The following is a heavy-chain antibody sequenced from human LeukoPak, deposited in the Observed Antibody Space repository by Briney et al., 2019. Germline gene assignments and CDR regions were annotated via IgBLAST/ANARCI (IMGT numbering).Heavy chain of an antibody. Sequence: GGSLRLSCAASGFTFTNAWMNWVRQAPGKGVEWVGRIKSQTDGGTTDYVAPVRGRFTISRDDSKNTLYLQMNSLKTEDTAVYYCAKGRTGDYYFDYWGQGTLVTVSS. CDR1: GFTFTNAW. V-gene: IGHV3-15*01. CDR3: AKGRTGDYYFDY. D-gene: IGHD7-27*01. J-gene: IGHJ4*02. CDR2: IKSQTDGGTT.